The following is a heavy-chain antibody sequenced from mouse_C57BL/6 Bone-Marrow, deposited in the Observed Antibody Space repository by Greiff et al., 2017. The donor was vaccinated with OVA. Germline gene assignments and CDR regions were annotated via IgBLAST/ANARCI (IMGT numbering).Heavy chain of an antibody. CDR1: GFTFSDAW. J-gene: IGHJ4*01. Sequence: EVKVEESGGGLVQPGGSMKLSCAASGFTFSDAWMDWVRQSPEKGLEWVAEIRNKANNHATYYAESVKGRFTISRDDSKSSVYLQRNSLRAEDTGIYYCTSGWYGSSYGRDYYAMDYWGQGTSVTVSS. CDR3: TSGWYGSSYGRDYYAMDY. V-gene: IGHV6-6*01. D-gene: IGHD1-1*01. CDR2: IRNKANNHAT.